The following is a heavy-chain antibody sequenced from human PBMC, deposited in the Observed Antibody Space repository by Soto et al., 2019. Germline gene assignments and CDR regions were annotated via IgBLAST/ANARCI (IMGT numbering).Heavy chain of an antibody. CDR2: IRSDGSNI. Sequence: QEQLVQSGGAVVQPGRSLRLSCTTSGTIFSGYGMHWVRKAPGKGLEWVALIRSDGSNIQYADSVKGRFTISRDNSRKILYLQMDSLRADDTAVYYCARDGVGATTYFGYLDYWGQGAPVTVSS. V-gene: IGHV3-33*01. J-gene: IGHJ4*02. CDR1: GTIFSGYG. CDR3: ARDGVGATTYFGYLDY. D-gene: IGHD1-26*01.